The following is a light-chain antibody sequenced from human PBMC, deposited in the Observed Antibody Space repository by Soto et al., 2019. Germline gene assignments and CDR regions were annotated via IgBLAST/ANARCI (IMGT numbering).Light chain of an antibody. Sequence: DVVMTQSPLSLPVTLGQPASISCRSSQSLVYSDGNTFLNWFHQRPGQSPRRLIYKVSNRDSGVPDRFSGSGSATDFTLRISRVEAGDVGVYYCMQGSHWPPRYTFGQGTKLEIK. CDR1: QSLVYSDGNTF. CDR2: KVS. J-gene: IGKJ2*01. CDR3: MQGSHWPPRYT. V-gene: IGKV2-30*01.